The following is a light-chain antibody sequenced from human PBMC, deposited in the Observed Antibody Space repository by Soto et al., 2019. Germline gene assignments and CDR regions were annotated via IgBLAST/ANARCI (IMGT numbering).Light chain of an antibody. Sequence: EIVMSQSPATLSVSPGERAILSCRASHSVSSNLAWYQQKPGQAPRLLIYGASNRATGIPARFSGSGSGTDFTLTISSLEPEDFAVYYCQQRSNWPLTFGGGTKVDIK. V-gene: IGKV3-11*01. J-gene: IGKJ4*01. CDR1: HSVSSN. CDR3: QQRSNWPLT. CDR2: GAS.